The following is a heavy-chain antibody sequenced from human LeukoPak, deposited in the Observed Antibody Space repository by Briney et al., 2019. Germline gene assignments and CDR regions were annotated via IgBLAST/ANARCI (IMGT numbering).Heavy chain of an antibody. V-gene: IGHV1-18*01. CDR3: ATDRRTDYGDYHLSY. CDR1: GYTFTSYG. Sequence: ASVKVSCKASGYTFTSYGISWVRQAPGQGLEWMGWISSYNGNTNYAQKLQGRVTMTEDTSTDTAYMELSSLRSEDTAVYYCATDRRTDYGDYHLSYWGQGTLVTVSS. J-gene: IGHJ4*02. D-gene: IGHD4-17*01. CDR2: ISSYNGNT.